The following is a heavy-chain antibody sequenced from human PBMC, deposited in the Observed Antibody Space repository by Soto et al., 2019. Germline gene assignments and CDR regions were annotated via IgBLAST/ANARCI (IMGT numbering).Heavy chain of an antibody. D-gene: IGHD2-8*01. Sequence: EVQLLESGGGLLKPGGSLRLSCAAAGFTFSSYDMSWVRQAPGKGLEWVSAISGSGDSAYYADSVKGRFTTSRDNSNNTLYVQMNSLRAVDTAIYYCAKEDDAWTNGYFDLWGQGTMLTVSS. V-gene: IGHV3-23*01. CDR3: AKEDDAWTNGYFDL. CDR1: GFTFSSYD. J-gene: IGHJ3*01. CDR2: ISGSGDSA.